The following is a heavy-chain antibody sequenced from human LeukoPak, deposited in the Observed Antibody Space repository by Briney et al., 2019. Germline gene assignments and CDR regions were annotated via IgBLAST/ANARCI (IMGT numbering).Heavy chain of an antibody. J-gene: IGHJ4*02. CDR1: GFTFSSYW. Sequence: GGSLRLSCAASGFTFSSYWMSWVRQAPGKGLEGVANIKQDGSEKYYVDSVKGRFTISRDNAKNSLYLQMNSLRAEDTAVYYCASYDYVWGSYRSKFDYWGQGTLVTVSS. CDR3: ASYDYVWGSYRSKFDY. D-gene: IGHD3-16*02. CDR2: IKQDGSEK. V-gene: IGHV3-7*03.